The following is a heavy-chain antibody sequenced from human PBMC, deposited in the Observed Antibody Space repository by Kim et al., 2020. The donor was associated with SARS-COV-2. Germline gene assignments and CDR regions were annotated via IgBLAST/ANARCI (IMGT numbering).Heavy chain of an antibody. Sequence: GGSLRLSCAASGFTFSSYGMHWVRQAPGKGLEWVAVISYDGSNKYYADSVKGRFTISRDNSKNTLYLQMNSLRAEDTAVYYCAKDYYDSSGYDYWGQGTLVTVSS. V-gene: IGHV3-30*18. CDR3: AKDYYDSSGYDY. D-gene: IGHD3-22*01. J-gene: IGHJ4*02. CDR2: ISYDGSNK. CDR1: GFTFSSYG.